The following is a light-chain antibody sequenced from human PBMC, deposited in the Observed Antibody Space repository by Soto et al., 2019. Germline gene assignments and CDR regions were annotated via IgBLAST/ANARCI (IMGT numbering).Light chain of an antibody. CDR1: QSVSSN. CDR3: QQYNNWQET. V-gene: IGKV3-15*01. CDR2: GAS. Sequence: EIVMTQSPATLSVSPGERATLSCRASQSVSSNLAWYQQKPGQAPRLLIYGASTRATGIPARFSGSGSGTEFTLTISSLQSGDFAVYYCQQYNNWQETFGQGTKVDIK. J-gene: IGKJ2*01.